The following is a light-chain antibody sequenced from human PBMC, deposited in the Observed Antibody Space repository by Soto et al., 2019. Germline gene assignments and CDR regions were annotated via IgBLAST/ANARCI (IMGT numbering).Light chain of an antibody. CDR1: QSLVHSDGNTY. Sequence: DIVMTQTPLSSPVSLGQPASFSCRSSQSLVHSDGNTYLSWYHQRPGQPPRLLIYKVSMRFSGVADRFSGSGAGTDFTLKINSVDAEDVGVYYCMQTTPIQWTFGQGTKVEI. J-gene: IGKJ1*01. CDR2: KVS. CDR3: MQTTPIQWT. V-gene: IGKV2-24*01.